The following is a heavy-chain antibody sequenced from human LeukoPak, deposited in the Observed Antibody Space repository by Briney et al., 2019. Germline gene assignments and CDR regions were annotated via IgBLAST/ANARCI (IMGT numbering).Heavy chain of an antibody. CDR2: INPNSGGT. CDR1: GYTXPAYY. D-gene: IGHD6-25*01. CDR3: ARDKGGSSGLFDP. V-gene: IGHV1-2*02. Sequence: ASVKVSCKTSGYTXPAYYIHWVRQAPGQGLEWMGWINPNSGGTKYAQKFQGRVIMTRTTSINTAYLDLDGLRSDDTAVYYCARDKGGSSGLFDPWGQGTLVTVSS. J-gene: IGHJ5*02.